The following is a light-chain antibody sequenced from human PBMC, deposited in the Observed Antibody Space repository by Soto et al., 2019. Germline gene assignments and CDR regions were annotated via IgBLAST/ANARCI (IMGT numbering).Light chain of an antibody. CDR1: QIISSW. V-gene: IGKV1-5*03. CDR3: QPYNSSPT. Sequence: DIQMTQSPSTLYASVGDRVTITCRASQIISSWVAWYQQKPGKAPTLLIHKASSLESGDPSRFSVSGSGTEVTLTISSLQPADIATYYCQPYNSSPTVGQGTKVDIK. CDR2: KAS. J-gene: IGKJ1*01.